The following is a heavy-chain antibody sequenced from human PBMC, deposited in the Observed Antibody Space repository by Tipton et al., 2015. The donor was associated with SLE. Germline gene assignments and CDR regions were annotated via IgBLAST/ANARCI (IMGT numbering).Heavy chain of an antibody. CDR3: ARGSYGDAKFDP. Sequence: TLSLTCALEVESFGGYFWRGIRRSPGKGLEWIGEINLSGSTRYNPSLKSRISTSLDTSRNQFSLKLTSVTAADTAKYYCARGSYGDAKFDPWGQGTLVTVSS. CDR1: VESFGGYF. V-gene: IGHV4-34*01. CDR2: INLSGST. D-gene: IGHD4-17*01. J-gene: IGHJ5*02.